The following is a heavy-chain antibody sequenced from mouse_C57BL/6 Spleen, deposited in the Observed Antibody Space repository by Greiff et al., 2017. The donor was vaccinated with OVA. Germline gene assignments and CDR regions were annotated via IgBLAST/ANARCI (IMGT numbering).Heavy chain of an antibody. CDR3: TRGYGSPYYAMDY. J-gene: IGHJ4*01. CDR1: GYTFTDYE. V-gene: IGHV1-15*01. CDR2: IDPETGGT. Sequence: QVQLQQSGAELVRPGASVTLSCKASGYTFTDYEMHWVKQTPVHGLEWIGAIDPETGGTAYNQKFKGKAILTADKSSSTAYMELRSLTSEDSAVYYCTRGYGSPYYAMDYWGQGTSVTVSS. D-gene: IGHD1-1*01.